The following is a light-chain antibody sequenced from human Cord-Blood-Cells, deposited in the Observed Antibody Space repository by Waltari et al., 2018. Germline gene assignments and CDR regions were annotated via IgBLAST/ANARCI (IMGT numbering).Light chain of an antibody. J-gene: IGKJ2*01. CDR3: QQYNSYT. CDR2: KAS. Sequence: DIQMTQSPSTLSASVGERVTITCRASQSISSWLAWYQQKPGKAPKLLIYKASTLESGVPSRFSGSGSGTEFTLTISSLQPDDFATYYCQQYNSYTFGQGTKLEIK. CDR1: QSISSW. V-gene: IGKV1-5*03.